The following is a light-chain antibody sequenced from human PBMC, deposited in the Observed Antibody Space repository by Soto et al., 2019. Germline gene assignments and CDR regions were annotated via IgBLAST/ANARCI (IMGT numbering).Light chain of an antibody. J-gene: IGKJ2*01. CDR3: QQYNNWHPYT. V-gene: IGKV3D-11*02. CDR2: DAS. Sequence: EVLFTQSPGTLSLSPGDRASLSCRASQNLSRYFLAWYQHKPGQAPRLLIYDASNRANGIPARFSGSGSGTDFTLTLSSLEPQDFAVYYCQQYNNWHPYTFGQGTKVDIK. CDR1: QNLSRY.